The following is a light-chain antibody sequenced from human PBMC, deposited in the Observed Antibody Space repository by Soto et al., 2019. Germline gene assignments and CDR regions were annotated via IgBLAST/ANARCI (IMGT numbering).Light chain of an antibody. CDR2: DAS. CDR3: QQRSNWPWT. J-gene: IGKJ1*01. Sequence: EVVLTQSPATLSLSPGERATLSCRASQSVSDYLAWYQQKPAQAPRIVIYDASNRATGVPARFSGSGSGTDFTLTISSLEPEDVAVYYCQQRSNWPWTFGQGTKVDIK. V-gene: IGKV3-11*01. CDR1: QSVSDY.